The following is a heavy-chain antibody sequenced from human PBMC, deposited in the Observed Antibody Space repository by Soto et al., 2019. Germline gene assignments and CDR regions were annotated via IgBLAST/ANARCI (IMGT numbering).Heavy chain of an antibody. V-gene: IGHV3-21*01. Sequence: VGSLRLSCAASGFTFSSYSMNWVRQSPGKGLEWVSSISSSSSYIYYADSVKGRFTISRDNAKNSLYLQLNSLRAEDTAVYYCAREQQQLPTRWFDPWGQGTQLTVSS. J-gene: IGHJ5*02. CDR1: GFTFSSYS. D-gene: IGHD6-13*01. CDR3: AREQQQLPTRWFDP. CDR2: ISSSSSYI.